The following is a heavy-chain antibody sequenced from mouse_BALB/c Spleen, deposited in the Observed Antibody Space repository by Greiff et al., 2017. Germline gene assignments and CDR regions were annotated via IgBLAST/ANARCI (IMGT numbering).Heavy chain of an antibody. CDR1: GFTFSSYG. CDR2: INSNGGST. J-gene: IGHJ2*01. V-gene: IGHV5-6-3*01. Sequence: EVKLMESGGGLVQPGGSLKLSCAASGFTFSSYGMSWVRQTPDKRLELVATINSNGGSTYYPDSVKGRFTISRDNAKNTLYLQMSSLKSEDTAMYYCAREVYYFDYWGQGTTLTVSS. CDR3: AREVYYFDY.